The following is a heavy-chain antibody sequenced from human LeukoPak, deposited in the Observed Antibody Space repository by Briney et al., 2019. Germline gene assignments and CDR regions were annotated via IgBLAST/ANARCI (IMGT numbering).Heavy chain of an antibody. D-gene: IGHD3-3*01. V-gene: IGHV1-18*01. CDR1: GYTFTSYG. CDR2: ISAYNGNT. CDR3: ARVETTIFGVVTLYYYYYMDV. J-gene: IGHJ6*03. Sequence: ASVKVSFKASGYTFTSYGISWVRQAPGQGLEWMGWISAYNGNTNYAQKLQGRVTMTTDTSTSTAYMELRSLRSDDTAVYYCARVETTIFGVVTLYYYYYMDVWGKGTTVTVSS.